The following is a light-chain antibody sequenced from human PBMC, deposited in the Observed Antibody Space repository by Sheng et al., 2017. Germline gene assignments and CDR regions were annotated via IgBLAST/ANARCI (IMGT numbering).Light chain of an antibody. CDR2: GAS. CDR3: QQYNYYYT. J-gene: IGKJ2*01. Sequence: EIVMTQSPATLSVSPGERATLSCRASQSVSSNLAWYQQKPGQVPRLLIYGASTRASGIPARFSGSGSGTDFTLIISSLQSEDFAVYYCQQYNYYYTFGQGTKLEI. CDR1: QSVSSN. V-gene: IGKV3-15*01.